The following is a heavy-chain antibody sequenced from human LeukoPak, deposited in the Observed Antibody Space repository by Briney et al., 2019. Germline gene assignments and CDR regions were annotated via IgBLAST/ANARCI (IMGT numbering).Heavy chain of an antibody. Sequence: GGSLRLSCAASGFTVSSNHMSWVRQAPGKGLEWVSVIYSGGGTYYADSVKGRFTISRDSSKNAVSLQMNSLRAEDTALYYCARAPPHGRGVIGGGAFAAWGQGTLVTVSS. D-gene: IGHD3-10*01. CDR1: GFTVSSNH. J-gene: IGHJ3*01. V-gene: IGHV3-53*01. CDR2: IYSGGGT. CDR3: ARAPPHGRGVIGGGAFAA.